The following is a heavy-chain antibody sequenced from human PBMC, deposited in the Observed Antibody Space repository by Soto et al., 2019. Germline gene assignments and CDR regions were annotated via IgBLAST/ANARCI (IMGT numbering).Heavy chain of an antibody. CDR2: ISGSGGST. CDR3: AKDWLYYYDSSGYYSPGY. Sequence: GGSLRLSCAASGFTFSSYAMSWVRQAPGKGLEWVSAISGSGGSTYYADSVKGRFTISRDNSKNTLYLQMNSLRAEDTAVYYCAKDWLYYYDSSGYYSPGYWGQGTLVTVSS. J-gene: IGHJ4*02. D-gene: IGHD3-22*01. V-gene: IGHV3-23*01. CDR1: GFTFSSYA.